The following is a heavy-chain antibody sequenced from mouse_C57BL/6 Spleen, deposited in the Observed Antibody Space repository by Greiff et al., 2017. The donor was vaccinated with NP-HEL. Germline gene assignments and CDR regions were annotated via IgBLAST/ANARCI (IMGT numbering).Heavy chain of an antibody. CDR2: ISSGSSTI. CDR1: GFTFSDYG. V-gene: IGHV5-17*01. J-gene: IGHJ2*01. CDR3: ARDGSSYFDY. D-gene: IGHD1-1*01. Sequence: VQLKESGGGLVKPGGSLKLSCAASGFTFSDYGMHWVRQAPEKGLEWVAYISSGSSTIYYADTVKGRFTISRDNAKNTLFLQMTSLRSEDTAMYYCARDGSSYFDYWGQGTTLTVSS.